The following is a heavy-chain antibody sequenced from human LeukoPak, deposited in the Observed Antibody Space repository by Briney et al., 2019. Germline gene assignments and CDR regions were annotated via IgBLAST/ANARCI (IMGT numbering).Heavy chain of an antibody. CDR2: ISFDGSNK. D-gene: IGHD4-17*01. CDR1: GFTFSSND. J-gene: IGHJ4*02. Sequence: GGSLRLSCAASGFTFSSNDINWVRQAPGKGLELVAVISFDGSNKYYADSVKGRFTISRDNSKNTLYLQMNGLRAEDSAVYYCAKDYGNGEHTPLDYWGQGTLVTVSS. CDR3: AKDYGNGEHTPLDY. V-gene: IGHV3-30*18.